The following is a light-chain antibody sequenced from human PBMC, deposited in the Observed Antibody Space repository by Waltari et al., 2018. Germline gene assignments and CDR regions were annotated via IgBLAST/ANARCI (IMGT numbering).Light chain of an antibody. Sequence: QSALTQHPSVSGSPGQSVTISCTGTSSDVGAYNYVSWYQQHPGKAPKLMIYDVSKRPSGVPDRFSGSKSGNTASLTISGLQGEDEADYYCCSYAGSYTYVFGTGTKVTVL. J-gene: IGLJ1*01. V-gene: IGLV2-11*01. CDR3: CSYAGSYTYV. CDR2: DVS. CDR1: SSDVGAYNY.